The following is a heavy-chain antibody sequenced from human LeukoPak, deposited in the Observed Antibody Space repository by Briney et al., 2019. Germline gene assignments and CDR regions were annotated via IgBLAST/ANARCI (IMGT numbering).Heavy chain of an antibody. V-gene: IGHV4-61*02. CDR3: ARVPGRVAGTTRAISNWFDP. Sequence: SETLSLTCTVSGGSIGSGSYYWSWLRQPAGKGLEWIGRIYTSGSTNYNPSLKRRVTISVDTSKNQFSLKLSSVTAADTAVYYCARVPGRVAGTTRAISNWFDPWGQGTLVTVSS. J-gene: IGHJ5*02. CDR2: IYTSGST. D-gene: IGHD6-19*01. CDR1: GGSIGSGSYY.